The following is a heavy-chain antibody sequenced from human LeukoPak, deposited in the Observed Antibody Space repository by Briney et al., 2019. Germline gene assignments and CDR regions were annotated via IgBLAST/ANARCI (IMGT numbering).Heavy chain of an antibody. CDR1: GFTFSTYR. D-gene: IGHD6-19*01. V-gene: IGHV3-48*01. CDR3: ARDLGGVAGSLRG. J-gene: IGHJ4*02. CDR2: ISSSSSTI. Sequence: TAGSLRLSCAASGFTFSTYRMNWVRQAPGKGLEWVSYISSSSSTIYYAVSVKVRFTISRDNAKNSLYLQMNSLRAEDTAVYYCARDLGGVAGSLRGWGQGTLVTVSS.